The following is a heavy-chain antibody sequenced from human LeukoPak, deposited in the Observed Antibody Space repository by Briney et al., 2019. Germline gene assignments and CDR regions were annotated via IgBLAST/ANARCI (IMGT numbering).Heavy chain of an antibody. Sequence: SETLSLTCTVSGGSISSHYWSWIRQPPGKGLEWIGYIYYSGSTNYNPSLKSRVTISVDTSKNQFSLKLSSVTAADTAVYYCARDMIVGTNWSDPWGQGTLVTVSS. D-gene: IGHD3-22*01. CDR3: ARDMIVGTNWSDP. V-gene: IGHV4-59*11. CDR2: IYYSGST. CDR1: GGSISSHY. J-gene: IGHJ5*02.